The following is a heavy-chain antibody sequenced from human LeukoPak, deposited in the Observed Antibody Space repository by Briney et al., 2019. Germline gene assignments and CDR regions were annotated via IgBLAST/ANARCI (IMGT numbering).Heavy chain of an antibody. CDR2: ITSGDFV. J-gene: IGHJ6*03. CDR1: GFTFSAYS. CDR3: ARGGFNMVRGVIIPSNSYFYYMDI. Sequence: PGGSLRLSCAAPGFTFSAYSMNWVRQAPGKGLEWFSSITSGDFVYFADSLKGRFTISRDNAKSSLYLQMNSLRADDTAVYYCARGGFNMVRGVIIPSNSYFYYMDIWGKGTTVTVSS. D-gene: IGHD3-10*01. V-gene: IGHV3-69-1*01.